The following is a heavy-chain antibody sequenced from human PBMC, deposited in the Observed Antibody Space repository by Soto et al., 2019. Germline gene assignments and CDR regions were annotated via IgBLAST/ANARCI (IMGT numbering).Heavy chain of an antibody. CDR3: AKDRQLPSTHDAFDI. V-gene: IGHV3-30*18. J-gene: IGHJ3*02. D-gene: IGHD1-26*01. CDR2: ISYDGSNK. Sequence: GGSLRLSCAASGFTVSSYGMHWVRQAPGKGLEWVAVISYDGSNKYYADSVKGLFTISRDNSKNTLYLQMNSLRAEDTAVYYCAKDRQLPSTHDAFDIWGQGTMVTVSS. CDR1: GFTVSSYG.